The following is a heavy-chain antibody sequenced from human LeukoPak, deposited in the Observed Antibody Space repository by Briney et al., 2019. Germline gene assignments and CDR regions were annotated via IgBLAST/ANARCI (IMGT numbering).Heavy chain of an antibody. CDR3: AKESGSRSYGAYFPH. J-gene: IGHJ1*01. CDR2: ISYDGSNK. Sequence: PGGSLRLSCAASGFTFSSYGMHWVRQAPGKGLEWVAVISYDGSNKYYADSVKGRFTISRDNSKSTLYLQMNSLRAEDTAVYYCAKESGSRSYGAYFPHWGQGTLVTVSS. V-gene: IGHV3-30*18. D-gene: IGHD6-13*01. CDR1: GFTFSSYG.